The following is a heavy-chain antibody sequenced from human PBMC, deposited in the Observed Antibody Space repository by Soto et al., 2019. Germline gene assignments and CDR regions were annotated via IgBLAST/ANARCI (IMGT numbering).Heavy chain of an antibody. V-gene: IGHV3-23*01. J-gene: IGHJ4*02. CDR3: AKDKPGTTSFDY. CDR1: GFTISSNA. Sequence: PVGSLRLSCAASGFTISSNAMYWVRQAPGKGLEWVSGISDRGDTTHYADSVKGRFTISRDTSKNTLYLQLNTLRADDTAVYYCAKDKPGTTSFDYWGQGTPVTVSS. CDR2: ISDRGDTT. D-gene: IGHD1-1*01.